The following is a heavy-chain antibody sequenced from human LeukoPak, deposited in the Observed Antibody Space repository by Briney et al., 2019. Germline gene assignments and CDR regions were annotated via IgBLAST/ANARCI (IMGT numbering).Heavy chain of an antibody. CDR2: IYYSGST. J-gene: IGHJ5*02. CDR1: GDSISSANYY. CDR3: ARGCSGGSCYGWNWFDP. V-gene: IGHV4-39*07. D-gene: IGHD2-15*01. Sequence: SETLSLTCTVSGDSISSANYYWGWVRQPPGKGLEWIGSIYYSGSTYYNPSLKSRVTISVETSKVQFSLKLSSVTAADTAVYYCARGCSGGSCYGWNWFDPWGQGTLVTVSS.